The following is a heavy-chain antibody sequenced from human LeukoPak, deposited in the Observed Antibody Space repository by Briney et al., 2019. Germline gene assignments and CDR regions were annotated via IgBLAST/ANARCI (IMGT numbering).Heavy chain of an antibody. Sequence: SVKVSCKASGGTFSSYAISWVRQAPGQGLEWMGRIIPIFGTANYAQKFQGRVTITTDESTSTAYMELSSLRSEDTAVYYCSRNGEGADYGFDYWGQGTLVTVSS. CDR2: IIPIFGTA. V-gene: IGHV1-69*05. CDR3: SRNGEGADYGFDY. J-gene: IGHJ4*02. D-gene: IGHD4-17*01. CDR1: GGTFSSYA.